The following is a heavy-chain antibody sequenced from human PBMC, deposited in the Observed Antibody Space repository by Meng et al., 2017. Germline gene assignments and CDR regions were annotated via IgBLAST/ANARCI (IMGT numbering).Heavy chain of an antibody. V-gene: IGHV4-61*01. CDR1: GGPGRSGSSY. Sequence: HDAGPGPDSPSVTRPLPLLACGGPGRSGSSYWSWIRQPPGKGLEWSGYIYYSGSTNYNPSLKSRVTISVDTPKNQFSLKLSSVTAADTAVYYCARDGATTVTTGWFDPWGQGTLVTVSS. CDR3: ARDGATTVTTGWFDP. J-gene: IGHJ5*02. D-gene: IGHD4-17*01. CDR2: IYYSGST.